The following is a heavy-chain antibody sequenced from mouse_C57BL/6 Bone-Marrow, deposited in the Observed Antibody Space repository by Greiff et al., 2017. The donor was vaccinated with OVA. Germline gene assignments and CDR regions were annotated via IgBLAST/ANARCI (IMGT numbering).Heavy chain of an antibody. CDR2: IDPSDSYT. CDR3: ARERYYYGSSSFAY. J-gene: IGHJ3*01. D-gene: IGHD1-1*01. CDR1: GYTFTSYW. V-gene: IGHV1-50*01. Sequence: QVQLQQPGAELVKPGASVKLSCKASGYTFTSYWMQWVKQRPGQGLEWIGEIDPSDSYTNYNQKFKGKATLTVDTSSSTAYMQLSSLTSEDSAVYYCARERYYYGSSSFAYWGQGTLVTVSA.